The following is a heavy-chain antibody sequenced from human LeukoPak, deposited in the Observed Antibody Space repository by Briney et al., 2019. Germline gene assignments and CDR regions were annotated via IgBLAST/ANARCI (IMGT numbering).Heavy chain of an antibody. J-gene: IGHJ4*02. D-gene: IGHD1-26*01. CDR1: GYTFTGYY. Sequence: GASVKVSCKASGYTFTGYYMHWVRQAPGQGLEWMGWINPNSGGTNYAQKFQGRVTMTRDTSISTAYMELSRLRSDDTAVYYCARDILVVGDTNFDYWGQGTLVTVSS. V-gene: IGHV1-2*02. CDR2: INPNSGGT. CDR3: ARDILVVGDTNFDY.